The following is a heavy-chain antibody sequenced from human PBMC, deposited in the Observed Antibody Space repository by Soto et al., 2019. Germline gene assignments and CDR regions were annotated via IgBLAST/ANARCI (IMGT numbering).Heavy chain of an antibody. CDR2: IIPISGTA. Sequence: SVKVSFKASGGTFSSYAISWVRQAPGQGLEWMGGIIPISGTANYAQKFQGRVTITADESTSTAYMELSSLRSEDTAVYYCAREGGYDILTGYWCWFDPWGQGTLVTVSS. CDR3: AREGGYDILTGYWCWFDP. CDR1: GGTFSSYA. J-gene: IGHJ5*02. D-gene: IGHD3-9*01. V-gene: IGHV1-69*13.